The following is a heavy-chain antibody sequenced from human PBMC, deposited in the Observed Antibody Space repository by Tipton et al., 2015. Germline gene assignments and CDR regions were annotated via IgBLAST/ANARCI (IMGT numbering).Heavy chain of an antibody. CDR3: ARARGLQGGWFAT. J-gene: IGHJ5*02. CDR2: IQYIGST. V-gene: IGHV4-59*01. Sequence: TLSLTCSVSSDSISKYYWRWIRQPPGQELEWIGYIQYIGSTNSNPSLKSRVTISVDTSTTQFSRKMSSVTASAPVWYYCARARGLQGGWFATWGQGILVTVSS. CDR1: SDSISKYY. D-gene: IGHD2-15*01.